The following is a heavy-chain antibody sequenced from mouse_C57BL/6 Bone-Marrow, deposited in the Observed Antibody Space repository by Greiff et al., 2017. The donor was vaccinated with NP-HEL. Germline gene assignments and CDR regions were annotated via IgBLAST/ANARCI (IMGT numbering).Heavy chain of an antibody. D-gene: IGHD3-2*02. CDR3: AREAAQATLDY. J-gene: IGHJ2*01. Sequence: VQLQQSGPVLVKPGASVKMSCKASGYTFTDYYMNWVKQSHGKSLEWIGVINPYNGGTSYNQKFKGKATLTVDKSSSTAYMELNSLTSEDSAVYYCAREAAQATLDYWGQGTTLTVSS. CDR2: INPYNGGT. CDR1: GYTFTDYY. V-gene: IGHV1-19*01.